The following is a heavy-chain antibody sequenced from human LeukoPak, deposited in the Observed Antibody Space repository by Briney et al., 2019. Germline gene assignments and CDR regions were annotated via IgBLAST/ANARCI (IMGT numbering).Heavy chain of an antibody. D-gene: IGHD4-23*01. J-gene: IGHJ6*02. CDR2: ISSSSSYI. CDR3: ASGGNSVGDKGNYYYYYGMDV. V-gene: IGHV3-21*01. Sequence: GGSLRLSCAASGFTFSSYSMNWVRQAPGKGLEWVSSISSSSSYIYYADSVKGRFTISRDNAKNSLYLQMDSLRAEDTAVYYCASGGNSVGDKGNYYYYYGMDVWGQGTTVTASS. CDR1: GFTFSSYS.